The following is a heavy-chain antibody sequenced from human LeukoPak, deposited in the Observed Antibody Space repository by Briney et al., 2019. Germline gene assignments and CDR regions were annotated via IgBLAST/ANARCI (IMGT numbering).Heavy chain of an antibody. CDR3: ARGYAGGYFDL. D-gene: IGHD5-12*01. CDR2: INSDGSNT. J-gene: IGHJ2*01. Sequence: GGSLRLSCAASGFTFSNYWMHWVRQGPGKGLVWVSRINSDGSNTAYADSVKGRFTISRDNAKNTLSLQMNSLRAEDAAVYYCARGYAGGYFDLWGRGTLVTVSS. V-gene: IGHV3-74*01. CDR1: GFTFSNYW.